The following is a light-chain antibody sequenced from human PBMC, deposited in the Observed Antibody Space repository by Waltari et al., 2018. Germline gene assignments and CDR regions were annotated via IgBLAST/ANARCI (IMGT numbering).Light chain of an antibody. CDR3: LHATFWPWT. J-gene: IGKJ1*01. CDR2: KVS. V-gene: IGKV2-30*02. CDR1: RSLAHSDGNTY. Sequence: DVVVTQSPLSLPVTLGQPASVPFRSRRSLAHSDGNTYLRWFPQRPGPSPRRLIYKVSNRDSGVPDRFSGSGSGTDFTLKINRVEAEDVGLYYCLHATFWPWTFGQGTKVEI.